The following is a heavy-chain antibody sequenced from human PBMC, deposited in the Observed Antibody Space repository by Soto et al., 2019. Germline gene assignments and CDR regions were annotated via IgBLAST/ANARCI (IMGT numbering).Heavy chain of an antibody. CDR1: VGSISSGGYY. Sequence: TLSLTCTVSVGSISSGGYYWSWILQHPGKGLEWIGYIYYSGSTYYNPSLKSRVTISVDTSKNQFSLKLSSVTAADTAVYYCARDYYDSSGYPDNGGMDVWGQGTTVTVSS. CDR2: IYYSGST. J-gene: IGHJ6*02. V-gene: IGHV4-31*03. D-gene: IGHD3-22*01. CDR3: ARDYYDSSGYPDNGGMDV.